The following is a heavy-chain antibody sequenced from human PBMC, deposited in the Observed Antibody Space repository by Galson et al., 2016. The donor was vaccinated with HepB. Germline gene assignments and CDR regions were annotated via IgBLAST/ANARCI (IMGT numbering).Heavy chain of an antibody. Sequence: SLRLSCAASGFAFSSSGINWVRQAPGKGLQWISYISTTIRTIYYAESVMGRFTISRDNAKNSVYLQMNSLRDDDTAVYYCARELVRSAFDLWGQGTMVTVSS. D-gene: IGHD6-6*01. J-gene: IGHJ3*01. CDR3: ARELVRSAFDL. CDR1: GFAFSSSG. V-gene: IGHV3-48*02. CDR2: ISTTIRTI.